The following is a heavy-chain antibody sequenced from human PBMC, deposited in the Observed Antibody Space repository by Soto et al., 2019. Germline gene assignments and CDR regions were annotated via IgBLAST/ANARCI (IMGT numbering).Heavy chain of an antibody. D-gene: IGHD3-22*01. CDR3: ARRTRSYYYDSSGYRGWFDP. J-gene: IGHJ5*02. CDR2: IYPGDSDT. V-gene: IGHV5-51*01. CDR1: GYSFSSYW. Sequence: GESLKISCKGSGYSFSSYWIGWVRQMPWKGLEWMGIIYPGDSDTRYSPSFQGQVTISADKSISTAYLQWSSLKASDTAMYYCARRTRSYYYDSSGYRGWFDPWGQGTLVTVSS.